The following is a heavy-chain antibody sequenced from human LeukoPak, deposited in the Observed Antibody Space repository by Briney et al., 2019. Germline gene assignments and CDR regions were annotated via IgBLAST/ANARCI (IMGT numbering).Heavy chain of an antibody. Sequence: GGSLRLSCAASGFTFSSYSMNWVRQAPGKGLEWVSSISSSSYIYYADSVKGRFTISRDNVKNSLYLQMNSLRTEDTAVYYCVRIPNGAKFPNWFDPWGPGTLVTVSP. CDR2: ISSSSYI. CDR3: VRIPNGAKFPNWFDP. J-gene: IGHJ5*02. CDR1: GFTFSSYS. D-gene: IGHD4/OR15-4a*01. V-gene: IGHV3-21*01.